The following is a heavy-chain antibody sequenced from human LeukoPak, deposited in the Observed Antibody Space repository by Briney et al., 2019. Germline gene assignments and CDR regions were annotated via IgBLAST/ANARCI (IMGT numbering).Heavy chain of an antibody. D-gene: IGHD2-15*01. V-gene: IGHV3-30-3*01. CDR2: ISYDGSNK. J-gene: IGHJ5*02. CDR1: GVTFSSYA. Sequence: GGSLRLSCAASGVTFSSYAMHWVRQAPGKGLEWVAAISYDGSNKYYADSVKGRFTISRDNSKNTLYLQMNSLRAEDTVVYYCASIVVEDNWFDPWGQGTLVTVSS. CDR3: ASIVVEDNWFDP.